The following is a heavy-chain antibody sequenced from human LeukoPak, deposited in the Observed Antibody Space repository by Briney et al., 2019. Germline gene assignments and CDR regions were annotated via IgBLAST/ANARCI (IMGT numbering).Heavy chain of an antibody. CDR2: ISSSGSTK. D-gene: IGHD6-13*01. CDR3: AKRVAYSSTWAYFDY. J-gene: IGHJ4*02. V-gene: IGHV3-48*04. Sequence: GGSLRLSCAASGFTFSLYSMNWVRKAPGKGLEWVSYISSSGSTKNYEDSVKGRFTISRDNAKNSLYLQMNSLRAEDTAVYYCAKRVAYSSTWAYFDYWGQGTLVTVSS. CDR1: GFTFSLYS.